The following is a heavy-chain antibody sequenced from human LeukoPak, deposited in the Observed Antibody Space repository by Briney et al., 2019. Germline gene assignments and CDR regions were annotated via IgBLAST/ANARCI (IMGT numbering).Heavy chain of an antibody. V-gene: IGHV3-48*03. CDR3: AKDFSVYYYDSRVLDY. Sequence: SLRLSCAASAFTFSSYEMNWVRQAPGEGLEWVSYISSSGSNIYYADSVKGRFTISRDNSKKTLYLQMNSLRPEDTAVYYCAKDFSVYYYDSRVLDYWGQGTLVTVSS. J-gene: IGHJ4*02. D-gene: IGHD3-22*01. CDR1: AFTFSSYE. CDR2: ISSSGSNI.